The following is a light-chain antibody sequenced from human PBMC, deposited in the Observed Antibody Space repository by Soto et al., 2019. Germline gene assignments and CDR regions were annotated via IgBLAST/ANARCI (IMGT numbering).Light chain of an antibody. CDR3: QQLHSFPPT. CDR1: QDISTY. CDR2: TAS. J-gene: IGKJ1*01. Sequence: IQLTQSPSFLSASVGDRLTITCRASQDISTYLTWYQQNPGKAPKLLIYTASTLQSGVPSRFSGSGSGTEFTLTISSLQPEDFATYYCQQLHSFPPTFGQGTKVEIK. V-gene: IGKV1-9*01.